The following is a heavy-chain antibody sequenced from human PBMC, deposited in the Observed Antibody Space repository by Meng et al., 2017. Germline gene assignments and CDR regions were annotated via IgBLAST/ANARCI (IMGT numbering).Heavy chain of an antibody. J-gene: IGHJ6*02. Sequence: SLKISCVASGFTFDDYAMHWVRQAPGKGLEWVSVISWNSGSIGYEDSVKGRFTIYRDNAKNSLYLQMNSLRAEDTALYYCAKDTHGYNYYYYGMDVWGQGTTVTVSS. CDR2: ISWNSGSI. CDR1: GFTFDDYA. V-gene: IGHV3-9*01. CDR3: AKDTHGYNYYYYGMDV. D-gene: IGHD5-24*01.